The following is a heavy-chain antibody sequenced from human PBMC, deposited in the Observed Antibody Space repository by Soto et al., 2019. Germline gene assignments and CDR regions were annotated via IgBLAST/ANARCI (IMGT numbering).Heavy chain of an antibody. J-gene: IGHJ4*02. D-gene: IGHD5-12*01. CDR1: GLTFSAYP. CDR3: PFGWGGGHEGY. V-gene: IGHV3-23*01. Sequence: EVQKLESGGGLVQPGGSLRLSCAASGLTFSAYPMSWVRQAPGKGLEWVSSISGSGDRTYYADSVKGRFTISRDNSKNTLYLQMNSLRVEHTAVYFCPFGWGGGHEGYWGQGTLVTVSS. CDR2: ISGSGDRT.